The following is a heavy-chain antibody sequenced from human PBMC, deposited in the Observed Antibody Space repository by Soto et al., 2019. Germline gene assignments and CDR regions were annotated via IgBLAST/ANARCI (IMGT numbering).Heavy chain of an antibody. J-gene: IGHJ4*02. CDR3: ARLNYYDSSGTIDY. CDR2: AYYSGST. D-gene: IGHD3-22*01. V-gene: IGHV4-39*01. CDR1: GSSIITTYY. Sequence: SETLSLTCSVSGSSIITTYYWAWIRQPPGKGLEWIGSAYYSGSTYYNSSLKSRVTIFVDTSKSQFSLMLGSVTAADTAVYYCARLNYYDSSGTIDYWGQGTLVTVSS.